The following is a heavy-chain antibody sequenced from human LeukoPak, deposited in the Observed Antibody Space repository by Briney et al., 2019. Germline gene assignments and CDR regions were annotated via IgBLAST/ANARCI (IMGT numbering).Heavy chain of an antibody. CDR2: IYYSGST. CDR3: AREGGSLDFDY. D-gene: IGHD1-26*01. CDR1: GGSISSYY. Sequence: KPSETLSLTCTVSGGSISSYYWSWIRQPPGKGLEWIGYIYYSGSTNYNPSLKSRVTISVDTSKNQFSLKLSSVTAADTAVYYCAREGGSLDFDYWGQGTLVTVSS. V-gene: IGHV4-59*01. J-gene: IGHJ4*02.